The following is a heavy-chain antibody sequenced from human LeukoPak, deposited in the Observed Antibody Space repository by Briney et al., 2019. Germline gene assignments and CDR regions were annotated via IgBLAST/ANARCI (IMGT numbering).Heavy chain of an antibody. V-gene: IGHV3-48*02. J-gene: IGHJ2*01. D-gene: IGHD3-10*01. Sequence: GGSLRLSCAASGFTFSSYSMNWVRQAPGKGLEWVSYISSSSRPIYYADSVKGRFTISRDNAKNSLYLQMNSLRDEDTAVYYCARLLHGYWYFDLWGRGTLVTVSS. CDR2: ISSSSRPI. CDR3: ARLLHGYWYFDL. CDR1: GFTFSSYS.